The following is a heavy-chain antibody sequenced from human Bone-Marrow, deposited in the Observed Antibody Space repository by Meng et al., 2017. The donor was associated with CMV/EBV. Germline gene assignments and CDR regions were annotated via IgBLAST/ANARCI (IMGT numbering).Heavy chain of an antibody. CDR2: IYNEFSST. V-gene: IGHV3-23*03. J-gene: IGHJ6*02. D-gene: IGHD4-17*01. Sequence: GGSLRLSCAASGFTFSSYAMSWVRQAPGKGLEWVSVIYNEFSSTNYTDSVKGRFTISRDNSKNTLYLQMNSLRAEDTAVYFCAKDMRDGHAYGVYITYFSGMDVWGQGTTVTVSS. CDR1: GFTFSSYA. CDR3: AKDMRDGHAYGVYITYFSGMDV.